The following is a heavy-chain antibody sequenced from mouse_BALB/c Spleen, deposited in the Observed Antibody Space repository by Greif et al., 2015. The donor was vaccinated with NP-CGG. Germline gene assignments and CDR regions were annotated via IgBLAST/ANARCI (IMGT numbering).Heavy chain of an antibody. D-gene: IGHD1-1*01. CDR2: ISSGGGST. Sequence: EVKVVESGGGLVKPGGSLKLSCAASGFAFSSYDMSWVRQTPEKRLEWVAYISSGGGSTYYPDTVKGRFTISRDNAKNTLYLQMSSLKSEDTAMYYCARHYYGSGYSYWGQGTTLTVSS. CDR1: GFAFSSYD. CDR3: ARHYYGSGYSY. V-gene: IGHV5-12-1*01. J-gene: IGHJ2*01.